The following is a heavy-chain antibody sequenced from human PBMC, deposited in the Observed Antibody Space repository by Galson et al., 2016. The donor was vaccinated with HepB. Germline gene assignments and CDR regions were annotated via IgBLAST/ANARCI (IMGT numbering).Heavy chain of an antibody. CDR1: GFTFSLYW. Sequence: SLRLSCAASGFTFSLYWMHWVRQVPGKGPMWVSRINNGGTYTKYADSVRGRFSIFRDDAKNTLYRQMTSLRAEDTAIYYCARGSNDWYGIDYWGQGTLATVSS. D-gene: IGHD6-19*01. V-gene: IGHV3-74*01. J-gene: IGHJ4*02. CDR2: INNGGTYT. CDR3: ARGSNDWYGIDY.